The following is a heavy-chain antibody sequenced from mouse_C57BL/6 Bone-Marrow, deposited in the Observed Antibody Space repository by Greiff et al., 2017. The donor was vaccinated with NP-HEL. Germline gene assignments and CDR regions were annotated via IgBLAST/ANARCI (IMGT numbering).Heavy chain of an antibody. CDR1: GYSITSGYY. J-gene: IGHJ1*03. V-gene: IGHV3-6*01. Sequence: VQLKESGPGLVKPSQSLSLTCSVTGYSITSGYYWNWIRQFPGNKLEWMGYISYDGSNNYNPSLKNRISITRDTSKNQFFLKLNSVTTEDTATYYCARVWYFDVWGTGTTVTVSS. CDR3: ARVWYFDV. CDR2: ISYDGSN.